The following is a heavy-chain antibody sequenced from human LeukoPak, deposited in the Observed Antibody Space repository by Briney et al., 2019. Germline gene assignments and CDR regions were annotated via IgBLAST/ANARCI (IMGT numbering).Heavy chain of an antibody. CDR1: GGSISSYY. V-gene: IGHV4-59*01. Sequence: SETLSLTCTVSGGSISSYYWSWIRQPPGQGLEWIGNIYYSGSTNYNPSLKSLVTISVGTSKNQFSLKLSSVTAADTAVYYCARLYYDFWSGYYTGWFDPWGQGTLVTVSS. CDR2: IYYSGST. D-gene: IGHD3-3*01. CDR3: ARLYYDFWSGYYTGWFDP. J-gene: IGHJ5*02.